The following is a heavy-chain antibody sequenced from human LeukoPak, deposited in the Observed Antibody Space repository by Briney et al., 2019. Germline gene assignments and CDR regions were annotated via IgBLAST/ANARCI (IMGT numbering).Heavy chain of an antibody. V-gene: IGHV1-2*02. J-gene: IGHJ5*02. CDR3: ARAANLGYCSSTSCYKINNWFDP. CDR1: GYTFTGYY. CDR2: INPNSGGT. Sequence: ASVKVSCKASGYTFTGYYMHWVRQAPGQGLEWMGWINPNSGGTNYAQEFQGRVTMTRDTSISTAYMELSRLRSDDTAVYYCARAANLGYCSSTSCYKINNWFDPWGQGTLVTVSS. D-gene: IGHD2-2*02.